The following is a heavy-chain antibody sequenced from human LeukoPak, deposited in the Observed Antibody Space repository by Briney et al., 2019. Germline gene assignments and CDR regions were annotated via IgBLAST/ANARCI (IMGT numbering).Heavy chain of an antibody. CDR3: AREGSYPPYYFDY. D-gene: IGHD1-26*01. CDR2: IYYSGST. Sequence: LRLSCVASGFTFNDYAMHWVRQAPGKGLEWIGYIYYSGSTNYNPSLKSRVTISVDTSKNQFSLKLSSVTAADTAVYYCAREGSYPPYYFDYWGQGTLVTVSS. J-gene: IGHJ4*02. V-gene: IGHV4-59*01. CDR1: GFTFNDYA.